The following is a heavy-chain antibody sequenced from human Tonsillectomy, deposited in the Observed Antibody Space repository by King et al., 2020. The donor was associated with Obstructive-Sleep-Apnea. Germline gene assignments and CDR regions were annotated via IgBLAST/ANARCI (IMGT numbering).Heavy chain of an antibody. CDR1: GYTFTSYW. V-gene: IGHV5-10-1*01. D-gene: IGHD2-15*01. Sequence: VQLVQSGAEVKKPGASLKISCNVSGYTFTSYWISWVRQMPGKGLEWMGRIDPSDSYTNYSPSFQGHVTISADKSISTAYLQWSSLKASDTAMYYCASSPIYCSGGSCYSEYFDLWGRGTLVTVSS. J-gene: IGHJ2*01. CDR2: IDPSDSYT. CDR3: ASSPIYCSGGSCYSEYFDL.